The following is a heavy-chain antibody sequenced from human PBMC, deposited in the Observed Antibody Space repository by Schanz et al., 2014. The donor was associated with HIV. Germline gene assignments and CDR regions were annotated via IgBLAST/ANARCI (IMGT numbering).Heavy chain of an antibody. D-gene: IGHD3-22*01. J-gene: IGHJ4*02. CDR2: IWYDENNR. V-gene: IGHV3-33*06. Sequence: QVQLVESGGGVVQPGRSLRLSCAASGFTFRNYAMHWVRQAPGKGLEWVAVIWYDENNRHYADSVKGRFTISRDNPKNTLYLQMNSLRAEDTAIYYCAKDLSVHTSAYYRYWGQGTLVTVSS. CDR3: AKDLSVHTSAYYRY. CDR1: GFTFRNYA.